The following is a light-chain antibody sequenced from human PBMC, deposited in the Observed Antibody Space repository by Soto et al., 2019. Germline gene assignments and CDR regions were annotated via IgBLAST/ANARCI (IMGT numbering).Light chain of an antibody. V-gene: IGKV1-39*01. CDR2: AAS. J-gene: IGKJ5*01. Sequence: DIQLTQSPSSLSASVGDRVTITCRASQTIDTYLNWYQHKPGKAPKVLIYAASYLQSGVPSRFSGSGSGTEFTLIISSLQSEDSAVYYCQQYDNWPITFGQGTRLEIK. CDR1: QTIDTY. CDR3: QQYDNWPIT.